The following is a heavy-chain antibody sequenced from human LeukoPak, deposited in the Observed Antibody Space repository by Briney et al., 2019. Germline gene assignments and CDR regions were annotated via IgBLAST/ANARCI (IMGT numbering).Heavy chain of an antibody. CDR2: IYYSGNT. J-gene: IGHJ4*02. D-gene: IGHD6-13*01. Sequence: KTSETLSLTCSVSGGSISSYYWSWIRQPPGKGLEWIGYIYYSGNTNYNPSLKSRVTISVHTSKNQFSLKLSSVTAADAAVYYCARGPTGIAFDYWGQGTLVTVSS. CDR1: GGSISSYY. V-gene: IGHV4-59*01. CDR3: ARGPTGIAFDY.